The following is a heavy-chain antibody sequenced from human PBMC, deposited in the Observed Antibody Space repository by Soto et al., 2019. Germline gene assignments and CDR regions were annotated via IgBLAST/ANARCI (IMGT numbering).Heavy chain of an antibody. D-gene: IGHD7-27*01. CDR2: IYYSGST. CDR3: ARDSARLTGGIDY. J-gene: IGHJ4*02. Sequence: QVQLQESGPGLVKPSETLSLTCTVSGGSISSYYWSWIRQPPGKGLEWIGYIYYSGSTNYNPSLKSRVTISVDTSKNQFSLKLSSVTAADTAVYYCARDSARLTGGIDYWGQGTLVTVSS. V-gene: IGHV4-59*01. CDR1: GGSISSYY.